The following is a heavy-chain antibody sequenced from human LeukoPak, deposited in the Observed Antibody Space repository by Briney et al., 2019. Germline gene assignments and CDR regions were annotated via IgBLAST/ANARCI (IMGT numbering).Heavy chain of an antibody. CDR1: GFTFSSFW. D-gene: IGHD3/OR15-3a*01. CDR2: IKTDVSGK. J-gene: IGHJ4*02. Sequence: GGSLRLSCSASGFTFSSFWMHWVRQAPGEGLEWVANIKTDVSGKNYVDSVKGRFTTSIDNVKNALYLQMNRMRAEDTAVYYCARDRGLCTGDYCYTVFEYWVQGPLVTVSS. CDR3: ARDRGLCTGDYCYTVFEY. V-gene: IGHV3-7*03.